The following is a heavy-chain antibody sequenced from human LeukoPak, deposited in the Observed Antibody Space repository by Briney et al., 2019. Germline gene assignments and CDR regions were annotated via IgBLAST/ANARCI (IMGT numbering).Heavy chain of an antibody. CDR1: GGSFSGYY. D-gene: IGHD3-3*01. V-gene: IGHV4-34*01. Sequence: PSETLSLTCAVYGGSFSGYYWSWIRQPPGKGLEWIGEINHSGSTNYNPSLKSRVTISVDTSKNQFSLKLSSVTAADTAVYYCAKALRSDFWSGHGGPEYWGQGTLVTVSS. J-gene: IGHJ4*02. CDR3: AKALRSDFWSGHGGPEY. CDR2: INHSGST.